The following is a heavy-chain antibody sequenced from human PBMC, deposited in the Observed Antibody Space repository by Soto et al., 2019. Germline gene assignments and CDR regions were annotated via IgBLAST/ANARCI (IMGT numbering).Heavy chain of an antibody. V-gene: IGHV3-30*18. CDR1: GFTFSSYG. D-gene: IGHD3-10*01. Sequence: PGGSLRLSCAASGFTFSSYGMHWVRQAPGKGLEWVAVISYDGSNKYYADSVKGRFTISRDNSKNTLYLQMNSLRAEDTAVYYCAKDRVLLWFGELHQNWFDPWGQGT. J-gene: IGHJ5*02. CDR3: AKDRVLLWFGELHQNWFDP. CDR2: ISYDGSNK.